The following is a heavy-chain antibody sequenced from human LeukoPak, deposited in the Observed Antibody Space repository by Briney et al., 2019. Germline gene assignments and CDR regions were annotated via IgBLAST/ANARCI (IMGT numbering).Heavy chain of an antibody. Sequence: ASVKVSCKASGYTFTGSYIHWVRQAPGQGLEWMGWINPNDGATNYAQKFQGRVTMTRDTSITTVYMELRSLRYDDTAVYYCARGVYCSSSNCAGGLGYYFYFMDVWGKGTTVTVSS. D-gene: IGHD2-2*01. J-gene: IGHJ6*03. CDR3: ARGVYCSSSNCAGGLGYYFYFMDV. CDR2: INPNDGAT. CDR1: GYTFTGSY. V-gene: IGHV1-2*02.